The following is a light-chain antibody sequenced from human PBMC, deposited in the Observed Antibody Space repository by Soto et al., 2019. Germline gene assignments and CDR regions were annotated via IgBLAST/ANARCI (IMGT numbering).Light chain of an antibody. CDR2: DAS. CDR3: QKYNSALLT. J-gene: IGKJ4*01. Sequence: EIVLTQSPATLSLSPGARAPLSCRASQSISTYLAWYQQKPGQAPRLLIYDASYRATGIPARFSGSGSGTDFTLTISSLQPEDVATYYCQKYNSALLTFGGGTKVDI. CDR1: QSISTY. V-gene: IGKV3-11*01.